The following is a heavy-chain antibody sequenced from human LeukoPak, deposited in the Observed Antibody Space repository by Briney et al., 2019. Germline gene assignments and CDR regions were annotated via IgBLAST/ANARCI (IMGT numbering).Heavy chain of an antibody. CDR2: ISWDGGST. D-gene: IGHD6-13*01. CDR3: ALSGGAAAAGTHFDY. Sequence: GGSMRPSCAASAFTFDDYTMHWVRHAPGKGLEWVSPISWDGGSTYYADSVKGRFTISRDNSKNSLYLQMNSLRTEDTALYYCALSGGAAAAGTHFDYWGQGTLVTVSS. J-gene: IGHJ4*02. CDR1: AFTFDDYT. V-gene: IGHV3-43*01.